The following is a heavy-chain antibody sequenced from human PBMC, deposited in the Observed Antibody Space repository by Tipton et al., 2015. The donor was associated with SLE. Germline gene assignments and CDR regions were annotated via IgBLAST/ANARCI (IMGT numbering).Heavy chain of an antibody. CDR2: IYYRGST. D-gene: IGHD3-10*01. J-gene: IGHJ4*02. Sequence: TLSLTCTVSGGSIITGSFYWSWIRQPPGKGLEWIGYIYYRGSTIYNPSLKSRVTISVDTSKNQFSLKLNSVIAADTAVYYCAGDYDSGSYRFDFWGQGTLVTVSS. V-gene: IGHV4-61*01. CDR1: GGSIITGSFY. CDR3: AGDYDSGSYRFDF.